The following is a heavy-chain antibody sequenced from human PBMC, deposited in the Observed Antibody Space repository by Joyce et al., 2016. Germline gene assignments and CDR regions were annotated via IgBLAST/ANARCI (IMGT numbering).Heavy chain of an antibody. D-gene: IGHD3-10*01. CDR3: ASFPFYYGSGSYPSAYYYPMDV. V-gene: IGHV3-74*03. CDR1: GFTFSGYW. CDR2: VNSDGTST. J-gene: IGHJ6*03. Sequence: EVQLVESGGDLVQPGGSLRLSCAASGFTFSGYWMYWVRQAPGKGRVWLSRVNSDGTSTEYADSVRGRFTVTRDNAKNTLYLQMSSLRIEDTAVYYCASFPFYYGSGSYPSAYYYPMDVWGKGTTVTVSS.